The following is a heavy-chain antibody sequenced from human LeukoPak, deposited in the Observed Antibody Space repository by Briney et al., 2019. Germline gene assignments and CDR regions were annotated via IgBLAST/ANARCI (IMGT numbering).Heavy chain of an antibody. CDR1: GFTFSSSW. D-gene: IGHD2-15*01. CDR3: AIGDYFDY. CDR2: IKQDGSEK. V-gene: IGHV3-7*01. Sequence: GVSLRLSCAASGFTFSSSWMSWVRQAPGMGLEWVANIKQDGSEKYYVDSVKGRFTISRDNAKNSLYLQMNSLRAEDTAVYYCAIGDYFDYWGQGTLVTVSS. J-gene: IGHJ4*02.